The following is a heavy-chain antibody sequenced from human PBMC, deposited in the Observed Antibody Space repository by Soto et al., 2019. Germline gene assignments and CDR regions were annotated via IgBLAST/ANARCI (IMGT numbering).Heavy chain of an antibody. CDR3: ARGYCSGGSCYRAPNYFDY. CDR2: INAGNGNT. D-gene: IGHD2-15*01. CDR1: GYTFTSYA. Sequence: ASVKVSCKASGYTFTSYAMHWVRQAPGQRLEWMGWINAGNGNTKYSQKLQGRVTITRDTSASTAYMELSSLRSEDTAVYYCARGYCSGGSCYRAPNYFDYWGQGTLVTVSS. J-gene: IGHJ4*02. V-gene: IGHV1-3*01.